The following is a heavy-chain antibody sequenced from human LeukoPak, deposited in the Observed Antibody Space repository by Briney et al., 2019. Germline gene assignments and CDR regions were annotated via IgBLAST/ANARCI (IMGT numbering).Heavy chain of an antibody. V-gene: IGHV3-30-3*01. D-gene: IGHD3-9*01. CDR3: ARGKDILTGSDAFDI. Sequence: PGGSLRLSCAASGFTFSSYAMHWVRQAPGKGLEWVAVISYDGSNKYYADSVKGRFTISRDNSKSTLYLQMNSLRAEDTAVYYCARGKDILTGSDAFDIWGQGTMVTVSS. CDR1: GFTFSSYA. J-gene: IGHJ3*02. CDR2: ISYDGSNK.